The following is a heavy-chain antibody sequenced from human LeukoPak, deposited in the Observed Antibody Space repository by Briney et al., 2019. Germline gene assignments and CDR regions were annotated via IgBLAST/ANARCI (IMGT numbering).Heavy chain of an antibody. CDR2: IKEDGSEK. CDR3: VGNVEF. Sequence: GGSLRLSCTAPGFTFTSYWMTWVRQAPGRELEWVASIKEDGSEKQYVESVRGRFTISRDNAKNSLYLQMSSLTAEDTAVYYCVGNVEFWGQAAMAADSS. V-gene: IGHV3-7*02. J-gene: IGHJ4*02. CDR1: GFTFTSYW.